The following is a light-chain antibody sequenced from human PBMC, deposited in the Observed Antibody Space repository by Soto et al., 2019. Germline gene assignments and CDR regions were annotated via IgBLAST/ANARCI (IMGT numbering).Light chain of an antibody. CDR1: ISDVAGYNY. V-gene: IGLV2-14*01. CDR2: EVS. J-gene: IGLJ1*01. CDR3: SSYTSSSTLGV. Sequence: HSVLTQPASVSGSPGQSITISCTGTISDVAGYNYVSWYQQHPSKAPKLMIFEVSNRPSGVSPRFSGSKSGNTASLTISGLQAEDEADYYCSSYTSSSTLGVFGTGTKVTVL.